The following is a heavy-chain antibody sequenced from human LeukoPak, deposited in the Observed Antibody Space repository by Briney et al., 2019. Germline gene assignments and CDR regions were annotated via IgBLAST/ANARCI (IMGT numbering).Heavy chain of an antibody. J-gene: IGHJ4*02. CDR2: IFYSVSI. V-gene: IGHV4-59*08. Sequence: PSETLSLTCTVSGGSISSYYWSWIRQPPGKGLEWIGYIFYSVSINCNPSLKSRVTISVDTSKNQFSLKLRSVTAADTAVYYCARYSGSYSGFDYWGQGTPVTVSS. D-gene: IGHD1-26*01. CDR3: ARYSGSYSGFDY. CDR1: GGSISSYY.